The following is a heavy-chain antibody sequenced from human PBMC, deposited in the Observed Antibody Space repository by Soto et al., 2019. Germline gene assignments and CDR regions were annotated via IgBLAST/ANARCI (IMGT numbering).Heavy chain of an antibody. D-gene: IGHD2-2*01. V-gene: IGHV4-59*08. J-gene: IGHJ5*02. CDR3: ARHGLVPAASWFDP. CDR1: GGSISSYY. CDR2: IYYSGST. Sequence: SETLSLTCTVSGGSISSYYWSWIRQPPGKGLEWIGYIYYSGSTNYNPSLKSRVTISVDTSKNQFSLKLSSVTAADTAVYYCARHGLVPAASWFDPWGQGTLVTVSS.